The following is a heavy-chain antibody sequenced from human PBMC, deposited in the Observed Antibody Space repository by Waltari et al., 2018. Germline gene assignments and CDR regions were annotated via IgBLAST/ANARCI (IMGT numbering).Heavy chain of an antibody. CDR2: IIPIFGTA. D-gene: IGHD4-17*01. V-gene: IGHV1-69*01. Sequence: QVQLVQSGAEVKKPGSSVKVSCKASGGTFSSYAISWVRQAPGQGLEWMGGIIPIFGTANYAQKFPGRVTITADESTSTAYMELSSLRSEDTVVYYCARVGDYGGIDAFDIWGQGTMVTVSS. CDR3: ARVGDYGGIDAFDI. J-gene: IGHJ3*02. CDR1: GGTFSSYA.